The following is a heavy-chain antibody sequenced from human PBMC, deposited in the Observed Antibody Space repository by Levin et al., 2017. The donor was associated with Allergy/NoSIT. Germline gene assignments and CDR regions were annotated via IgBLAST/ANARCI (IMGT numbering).Heavy chain of an antibody. J-gene: IGHJ4*02. CDR1: GYSFSNYW. D-gene: IGHD5-18*01. V-gene: IGHV5-51*01. Sequence: ASVKVSCKASGYSFSNYWIGWVRQMPGKGLESMGIIFPGDSDTRYSPSFQGQVTISVDKSISTAYLQWSSLRASDTAMYYCVKQGQGYSYVGYWGQGTLVTVSS. CDR2: IFPGDSDT. CDR3: VKQGQGYSYVGY.